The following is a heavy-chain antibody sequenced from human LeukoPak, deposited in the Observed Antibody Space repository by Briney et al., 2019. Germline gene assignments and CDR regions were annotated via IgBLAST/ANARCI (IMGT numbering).Heavy chain of an antibody. V-gene: IGHV1-2*02. J-gene: IGHJ5*02. CDR1: GYTFTGYY. D-gene: IGHD3-10*01. Sequence: ASVKVSCKASGYTFTGYYMHWVRQAPGQGLEWMGWTNPNSGGTNYAQKFQGRVTITADESTSTAYMELSSLRSEDTAVYYCARDLGWFGELFGWFDPWGQGTLVTVSS. CDR2: TNPNSGGT. CDR3: ARDLGWFGELFGWFDP.